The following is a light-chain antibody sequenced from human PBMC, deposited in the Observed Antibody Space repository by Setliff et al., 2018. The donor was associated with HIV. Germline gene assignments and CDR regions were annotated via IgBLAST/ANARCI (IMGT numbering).Light chain of an antibody. CDR3: TSYTTNNIVI. Sequence: QSALTQPASVSGSPGRSITVSCTGTSSDIGAFDFVSWYRQHPGKAPKLMIYEVDKRPSGVSNRFSGSKSGNTASLTISGLQAEDEADYYCTSYTTNNIVIFGGGTKVTVL. CDR1: SSDIGAFDF. CDR2: EVD. V-gene: IGLV2-14*01. J-gene: IGLJ2*01.